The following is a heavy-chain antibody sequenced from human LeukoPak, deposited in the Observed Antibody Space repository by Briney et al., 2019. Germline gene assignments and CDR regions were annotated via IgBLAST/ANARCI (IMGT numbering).Heavy chain of an antibody. J-gene: IGHJ4*02. Sequence: ASVKVSCKASGYTFTGYYMHWVRQAPGQGLEWMGRINPNSGGTNYAQKFQGRVIMTRDTSISTAYMELSRLRSDDTAVYYCARVPEWFGELLEHFDYWGQGTLVTVSS. V-gene: IGHV1-2*06. CDR2: INPNSGGT. CDR1: GYTFTGYY. D-gene: IGHD3-10*01. CDR3: ARVPEWFGELLEHFDY.